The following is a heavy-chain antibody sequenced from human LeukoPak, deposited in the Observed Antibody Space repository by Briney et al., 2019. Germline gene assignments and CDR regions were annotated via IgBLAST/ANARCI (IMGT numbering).Heavy chain of an antibody. CDR2: INPNSGGT. Sequence: ASVKVSCKASGYTFTGYYMHWLRQAPGQGLEWMGWINPNSGGTNYAQKFQGRVTMTRDTSISTAYMQLSRLSSDDTAVYYCARVDDRGHYYDSSGPRKLFDYWGQGTLVTVSS. J-gene: IGHJ4*02. CDR1: GYTFTGYY. CDR3: ARVDDRGHYYDSSGPRKLFDY. D-gene: IGHD3-22*01. V-gene: IGHV1-2*02.